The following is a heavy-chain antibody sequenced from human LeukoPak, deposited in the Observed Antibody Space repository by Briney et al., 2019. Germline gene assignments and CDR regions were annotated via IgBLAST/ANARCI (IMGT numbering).Heavy chain of an antibody. CDR3: ARDGGTTVVTFDY. CDR1: GFTFSSYS. CDR2: ISSSSYI. Sequence: PGGSLRLSCAASGFTFSSYSMNWVRQAPGKGLEWVSSISSSSYIYYADSVKGRFTISRDNAKNSLYLQMNSLRAEDTAVYYCARDGGTTVVTFDYWGQGTLVTVSS. D-gene: IGHD4-23*01. V-gene: IGHV3-21*01. J-gene: IGHJ4*02.